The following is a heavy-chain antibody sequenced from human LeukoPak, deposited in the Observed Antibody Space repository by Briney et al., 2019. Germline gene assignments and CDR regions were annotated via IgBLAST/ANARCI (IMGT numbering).Heavy chain of an antibody. CDR1: GGSISSGDYY. V-gene: IGHV4-30-4*01. D-gene: IGHD3-10*01. J-gene: IGHJ4*02. CDR3: ARGSYYYGSGRDY. CDR2: IYYSGST. Sequence: PSQTLSLTCTVSGGSISSGDYYWSWIRQPPGTGLEWIGYIYYSGSTYYNPSLKSRVTISVDTSKNQFSLKLSSVTAADTAVYYCARGSYYYGSGRDYWGQGTLVTVSS.